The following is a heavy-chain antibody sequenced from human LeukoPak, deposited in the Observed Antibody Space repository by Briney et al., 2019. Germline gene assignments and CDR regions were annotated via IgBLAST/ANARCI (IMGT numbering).Heavy chain of an antibody. CDR1: GGSISSYY. CDR3: ASAGATGYYYYMDV. Sequence: SETLSLTCTVSGGSISSYYWSWIRQPPGKGLEWIGYIYYSGSTNYNPSLKSRVTISVDTSNNQFSLKLSSVTAADTAVYYCASAGATGYYYYMDVWGKGTTVTVSS. CDR2: IYYSGST. D-gene: IGHD5-12*01. J-gene: IGHJ6*03. V-gene: IGHV4-59*01.